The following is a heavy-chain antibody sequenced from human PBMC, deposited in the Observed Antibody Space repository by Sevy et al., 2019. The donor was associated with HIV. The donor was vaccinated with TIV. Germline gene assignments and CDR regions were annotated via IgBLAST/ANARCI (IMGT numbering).Heavy chain of an antibody. CDR1: GGSFSNYF. CDR2: IYSSGST. J-gene: IGHJ4*02. V-gene: IGHV4-59*01. D-gene: IGHD6-13*01. Sequence: SETLSLTCTDSGGSFSNYFWSWIRQPPGKRLEWIGYIYSSGSTNYNPSLKSRVTISVDTSKNQFSLKLSSVTAADTAVYYCARESIGAVGDFDYWGQGTLVTVSS. CDR3: ARESIGAVGDFDY.